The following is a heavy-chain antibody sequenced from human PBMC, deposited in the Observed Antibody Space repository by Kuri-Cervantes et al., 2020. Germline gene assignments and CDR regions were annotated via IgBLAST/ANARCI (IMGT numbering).Heavy chain of an antibody. D-gene: IGHD3-22*01. CDR3: ARDPTKPYYDSSGYKKPVFDY. Sequence: GSLRLSCAASGFTFSSYAMNWVRQIPGKGLEWVSSIIGSGGNTYIADSVKGRFTISRDNSKNTLYLQMNSLRAEDTAVYYCARDPTKPYYDSSGYKKPVFDYWGQGTLVTVSS. J-gene: IGHJ4*02. CDR1: GFTFSSYA. CDR2: IIGSGGNT. V-gene: IGHV3-23*01.